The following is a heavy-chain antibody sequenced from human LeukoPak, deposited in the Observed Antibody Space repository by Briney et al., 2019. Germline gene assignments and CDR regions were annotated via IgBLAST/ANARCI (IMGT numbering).Heavy chain of an antibody. V-gene: IGHV4-34*01. J-gene: IGHJ3*02. CDR2: INHSGST. D-gene: IGHD1/OR15-1a*01. Sequence: SETLSLTCAVYGGSFSGYYWSWIRQPPGKGLEWIGEINHSGSTNYNPSLKSRVTISVDTSKNQLSLMLSSVSAADTAVYYCARDRRREQLHAFDIWGQGTMVTVSS. CDR3: ARDRRREQLHAFDI. CDR1: GGSFSGYY.